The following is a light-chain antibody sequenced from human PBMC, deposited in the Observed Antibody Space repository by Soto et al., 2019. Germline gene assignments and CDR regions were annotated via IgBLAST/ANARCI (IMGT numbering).Light chain of an antibody. CDR1: SSDVGSYNL. CDR3: CSYAGSSTNWV. J-gene: IGLJ3*02. CDR2: EVS. Sequence: QSALTQPASVSGSPGQSITISCTGTSSDVGSYNLVSWYQQHPRKAPKLMIYEVSKRPSGVSNRFSGSKSGNTASLTISGLQAEDEADYYCCSYAGSSTNWVFGGGTKLTVL. V-gene: IGLV2-23*02.